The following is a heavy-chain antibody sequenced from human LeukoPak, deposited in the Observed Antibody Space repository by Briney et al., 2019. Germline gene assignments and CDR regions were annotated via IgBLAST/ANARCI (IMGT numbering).Heavy chain of an antibody. CDR3: ATINPIRGVIHFDY. D-gene: IGHD3-10*01. V-gene: IGHV1-8*01. J-gene: IGHJ4*02. Sequence: ASVKVSCKASGYTFTSYDINWVRQATGQGLEWMGWMNPNSGNTGYAQKFQGRVTMTRNTSISTAYMELSSLRSEDTAVYYCATINPIRGVIHFDYWGQGTLVTVSS. CDR2: MNPNSGNT. CDR1: GYTFTSYD.